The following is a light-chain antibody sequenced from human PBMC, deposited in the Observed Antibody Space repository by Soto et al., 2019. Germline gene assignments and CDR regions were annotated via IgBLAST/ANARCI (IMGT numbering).Light chain of an antibody. CDR3: QQYGSSQWT. CDR1: QRVSNNY. Sequence: EIVLTQSPGTLSLSPGERATLSCRSSQRVSNNYLAWYQQKPGQAPRLLIYGSSNRATGIPDRFSGSGSGTDFTLTISRLEPEDFAVYYCQQYGSSQWTFGQGIKVDIK. CDR2: GSS. V-gene: IGKV3-20*01. J-gene: IGKJ1*01.